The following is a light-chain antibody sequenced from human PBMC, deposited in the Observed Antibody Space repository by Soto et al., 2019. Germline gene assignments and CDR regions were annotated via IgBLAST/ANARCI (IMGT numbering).Light chain of an antibody. CDR3: QQFGSSSWT. CDR2: GAS. J-gene: IGKJ1*01. Sequence: SLLTQSPCTLSLSPGEKATLSCRASQSVSSSYLAWYQQKPGQAPRLLIYGASSRATGIPDRFSGSGSGTDFTLTVSRLEPEDFAVYYCQQFGSSSWTFGQGTRWIS. V-gene: IGKV3-20*01. CDR1: QSVSSSY.